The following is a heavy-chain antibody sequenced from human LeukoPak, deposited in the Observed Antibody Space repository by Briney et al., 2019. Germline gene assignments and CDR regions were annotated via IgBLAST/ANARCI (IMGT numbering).Heavy chain of an antibody. CDR1: GYTFTGYY. CDR2: INPNSGGT. V-gene: IGHV1-2*02. CDR3: ARVQYYYDSSGYLNY. J-gene: IGHJ4*02. Sequence: ASVKVSCKASGYTFTGYYMHWVRQAPGQGLEWMGWINPNSGGTNYAQKFQGRVTMTRDTSISTAYMELSRLRSDDTAVYYCARVQYYYDSSGYLNYWGQGTLVTVSS. D-gene: IGHD3-22*01.